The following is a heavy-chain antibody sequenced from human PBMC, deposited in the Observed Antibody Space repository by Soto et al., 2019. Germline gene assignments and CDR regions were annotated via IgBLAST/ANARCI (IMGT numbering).Heavy chain of an antibody. V-gene: IGHV4-4*02. J-gene: IGHJ3*02. CDR3: ARGKFYAFDI. CDR1: GVSISIPNW. CDR2: IDPSGTT. Sequence: QVQLQESGPGLVKPSGTLSLTCAVSGVSISIPNWWAWVRQAPGKGPEWIGEIDPSGTTNYNPSLNSRVPISLDRCKNQFSLRLTSVAAADTAVYFCARGKFYAFDIWGQGTMVTVSS.